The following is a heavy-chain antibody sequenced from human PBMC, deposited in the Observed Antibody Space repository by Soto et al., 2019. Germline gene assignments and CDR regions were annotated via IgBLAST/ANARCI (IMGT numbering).Heavy chain of an antibody. CDR1: GETFSTYA. J-gene: IGHJ6*02. D-gene: IGHD3-16*02. CDR3: ARHVAGYPLYYYHYGMDV. V-gene: IGHV1-69*13. Sequence: ASVKVSCKASGETFSTYAFSWVRQAPGQGLEWMGGIIPLFGSTNYAQNFQDRITITADASTSTAYMELSSLSSEDTAVYYCARHVAGYPLYYYHYGMDVWGQGTTVTVSS. CDR2: IIPLFGST.